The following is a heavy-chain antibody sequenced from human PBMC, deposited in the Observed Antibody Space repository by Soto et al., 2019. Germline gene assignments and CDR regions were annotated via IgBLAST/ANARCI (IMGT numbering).Heavy chain of an antibody. J-gene: IGHJ4*02. Sequence: SETLSLTCTVSGGSISSYYLSWIRQPPGKGLEWIGYIYSSGSTNYNPSHKSRVTISVDTSKNQFSLKLSSVTAADTAVYYCARYLGGLQLRYFDYWGQGTLVTVSS. V-gene: IGHV4-59*01. D-gene: IGHD5-12*01. CDR3: ARYLGGLQLRYFDY. CDR1: GGSISSYY. CDR2: IYSSGST.